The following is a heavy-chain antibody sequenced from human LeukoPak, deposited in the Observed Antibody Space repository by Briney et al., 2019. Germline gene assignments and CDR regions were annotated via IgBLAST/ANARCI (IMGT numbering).Heavy chain of an antibody. V-gene: IGHV1-69*06. CDR3: ARAVLRYFDWLLAYNWFDP. CDR1: GGTFSSYA. J-gene: IGHJ5*02. Sequence: GSSVKVSCKASGGTFSSYAISWVRQAPGQGLEWMGGIIPIFGTANYAQKFQGRVTITADKSTSTAYMELSSLRSEDTAVYYCARAVLRYFDWLLAYNWFDPGAREPWSPSPQ. D-gene: IGHD3-9*01. CDR2: IIPIFGTA.